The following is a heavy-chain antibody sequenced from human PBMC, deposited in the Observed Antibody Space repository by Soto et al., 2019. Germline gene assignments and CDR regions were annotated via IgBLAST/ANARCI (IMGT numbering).Heavy chain of an antibody. Sequence: SETLSLTCPVSGGTISSYDWSWIRQPPGKGLEWIGYIYYSGSTNYNPSLKSRVTISVDTSKNQFSLKLSSVTAADTAVYYCARTLFTYGNWFDPWGQGTLVTVSS. CDR3: ARTLFTYGNWFDP. D-gene: IGHD4-17*01. CDR1: GGTISSYD. CDR2: IYYSGST. V-gene: IGHV4-59*01. J-gene: IGHJ5*02.